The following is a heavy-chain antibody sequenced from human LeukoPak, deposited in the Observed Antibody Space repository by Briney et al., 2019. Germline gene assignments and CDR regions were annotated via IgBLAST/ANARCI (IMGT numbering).Heavy chain of an antibody. D-gene: IGHD3-16*01. Sequence: PSETLSLTCAVYGGSFSGYYWSWIRQPPGKGLEWIGEINHSGSTNYNPSLKSRVTISVDTSKNQFSLKLSSVTAADTAVYYCARHDNDDDFDYWGQGTLVTVSS. CDR2: INHSGST. CDR3: ARHDNDDDFDY. J-gene: IGHJ4*02. V-gene: IGHV4-34*01. CDR1: GGSFSGYY.